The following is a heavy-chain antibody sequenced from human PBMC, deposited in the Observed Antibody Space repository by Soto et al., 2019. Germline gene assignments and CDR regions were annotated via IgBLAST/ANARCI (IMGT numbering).Heavy chain of an antibody. D-gene: IGHD6-13*01. CDR3: PKGEAVAGTEFDY. Sequence: EVKLLESGGGLVQPGGSLRLACAASGFTFSSYAMSWVRQAPGKGLEWVSTISSADSTYYADSVKGRFTISRDNSKNTLYLQMNSLRGEDTAVYYCPKGEAVAGTEFDYWGQGTLVTVSS. CDR1: GFTFSSYA. CDR2: ISSADST. J-gene: IGHJ4*02. V-gene: IGHV3-23*01.